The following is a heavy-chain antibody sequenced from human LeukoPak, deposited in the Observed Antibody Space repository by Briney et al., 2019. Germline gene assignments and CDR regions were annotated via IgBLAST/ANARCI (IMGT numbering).Heavy chain of an antibody. Sequence: PGGSLRLSCAASGFAFSSYEMNWVRQAPGKGLEWVSAMSGSGGSTYYADSVKGRFTISRDNSKNTLYLQMNSLRADDTAVYYCAKSVFTVRLHQQWYYMDVWGQGPTVTVSS. D-gene: IGHD6-19*01. CDR3: AKSVFTVRLHQQWYYMDV. V-gene: IGHV3-23*01. J-gene: IGHJ6*03. CDR1: GFAFSSYE. CDR2: MSGSGGST.